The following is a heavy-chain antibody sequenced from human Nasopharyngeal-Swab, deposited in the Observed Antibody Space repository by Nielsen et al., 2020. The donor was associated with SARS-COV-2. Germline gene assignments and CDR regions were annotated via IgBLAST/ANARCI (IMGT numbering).Heavy chain of an antibody. V-gene: IGHV4-34*01. Sequence: SDTLSPTCAVYGGSFSDYYWTGIRQPPGRGLEWIGEITHRGTTNYNRSLKSRVTISAETPKNQFSLTLSSVTAADTAVYYFARGLVDVNMMLVVIGFSYWLDSWGQGTLVTVSS. CDR3: ARGLVDVNMMLVVIGFSYWLDS. CDR2: ITHRGTT. J-gene: IGHJ5*01. D-gene: IGHD3-22*01. CDR1: GGSFSDYY.